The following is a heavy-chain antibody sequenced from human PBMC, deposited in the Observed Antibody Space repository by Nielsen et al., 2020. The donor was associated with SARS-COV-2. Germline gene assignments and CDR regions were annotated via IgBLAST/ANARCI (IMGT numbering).Heavy chain of an antibody. CDR2: ISGSGGGT. V-gene: IGHV3-23*01. CDR3: ANHLPLYYGSGDMDV. Sequence: GESLKISCAASGFTFSSYWMSWVRQAPGKGLEWVSTISGSGGGTYYADSVKGRFSISRDNSKNTLFLQMNSLRAEDTAVYYCANHLPLYYGSGDMDVWGQGTTVTVSS. D-gene: IGHD3-10*01. CDR1: GFTFSSYW. J-gene: IGHJ6*02.